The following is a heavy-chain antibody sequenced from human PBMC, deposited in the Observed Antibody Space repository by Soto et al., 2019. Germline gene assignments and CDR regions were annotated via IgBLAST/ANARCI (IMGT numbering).Heavy chain of an antibody. CDR2: ISSRSTFI. D-gene: IGHD3-22*01. Sequence: GESLKISCTVLGFTLTNENMNWVRQAPGKGLEWVSSISSRSTFINYADSVKGRFTISRDNDKGLVYLQMNSLRAEDTAVYYCARDPPLSMIVVVGVGDFWGQGTLVNVS. J-gene: IGHJ4*02. CDR3: ARDPPLSMIVVVGVGDF. V-gene: IGHV3-21*06. CDR1: GFTLTNEN.